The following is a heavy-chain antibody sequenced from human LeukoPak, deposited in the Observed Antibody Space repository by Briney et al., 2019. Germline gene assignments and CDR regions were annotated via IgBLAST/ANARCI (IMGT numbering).Heavy chain of an antibody. D-gene: IGHD4-23*01. CDR1: GDTFTRYD. CDR3: ARRMATVVKGGDAFDI. J-gene: IGHJ3*02. Sequence: ASVKVSCTASGDTFTRYDIHWVRQAPGQGPEWMGSITSRGGSTSYAQKFQGRVTLTKDTSTTTVNMEMSSLRSEDTAVYYCARRMATVVKGGDAFDIWGQGTMVTVSS. V-gene: IGHV1-46*01. CDR2: ITSRGGST.